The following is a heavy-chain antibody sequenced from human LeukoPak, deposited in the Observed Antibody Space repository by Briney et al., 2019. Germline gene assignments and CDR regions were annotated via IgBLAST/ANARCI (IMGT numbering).Heavy chain of an antibody. CDR3: ARDIAAAGRDLLWPYYYGMDV. CDR1: GFTFSTYA. Sequence: GGSLRLSCAASGFTFSTYAMHWVRQAPGKGLEWVAVISYDGSNKYYADSVKGRFTISRDNSKNTLYLQMNSLRAEDTAVYYCARDIAAAGRDLLWPYYYGMDVWGQGTTVTVSS. D-gene: IGHD6-13*01. V-gene: IGHV3-30-3*01. J-gene: IGHJ6*02. CDR2: ISYDGSNK.